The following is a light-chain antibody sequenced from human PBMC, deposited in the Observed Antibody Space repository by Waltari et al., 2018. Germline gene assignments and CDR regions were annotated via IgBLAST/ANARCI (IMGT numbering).Light chain of an antibody. J-gene: IGLJ1*01. Sequence: QSVLTQPPSVSGAPGQRVIISCAGSGSNVGAGYDVQWYQQLPGRAPTLIINGNTNRPSGVPDRFSGSKSGASASLAITGLQAEDEADYYCQSYDSNVGGSVFGAGTKVSVL. V-gene: IGLV1-40*01. CDR1: GSNVGAGYD. CDR2: GNT. CDR3: QSYDSNVGGSV.